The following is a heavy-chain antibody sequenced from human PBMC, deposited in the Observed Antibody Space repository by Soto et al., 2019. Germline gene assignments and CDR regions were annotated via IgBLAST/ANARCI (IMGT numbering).Heavy chain of an antibody. CDR1: GYTFTGYY. V-gene: IGHV1-2*02. D-gene: IGHD3-3*01. J-gene: IGHJ6*02. CDR3: ARDLPYLRFLAWLPTPHGMDV. CDR2: INPNSGGT. Sequence: ASVKVSCKASGYTFTGYYMHWVRQAPGQGLEWMGWINPNSGGTNYAQKFQGRVTMTRDTSISTAYMELSRLRSDDTAVYYCARDLPYLRFLAWLPTPHGMDVWGQGTTVTVSS.